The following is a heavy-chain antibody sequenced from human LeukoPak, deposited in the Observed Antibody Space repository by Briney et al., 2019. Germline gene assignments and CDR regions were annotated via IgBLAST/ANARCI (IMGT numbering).Heavy chain of an antibody. CDR1: GFTLDDYA. Sequence: GGSLRLFCAASGFTLDDYAMHWVRPAPGEGLEWVSGMSWNSISIGYADSVKGRFPISRDYAKNSLYLQMNSLRAEDTALYYCAKEDLLGAFDIWGQGTMVTVSS. V-gene: IGHV3-9*01. CDR3: AKEDLLGAFDI. J-gene: IGHJ3*02. CDR2: MSWNSISI.